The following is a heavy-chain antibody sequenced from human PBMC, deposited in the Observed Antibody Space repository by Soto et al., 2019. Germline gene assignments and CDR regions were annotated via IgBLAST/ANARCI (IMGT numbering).Heavy chain of an antibody. D-gene: IGHD3-16*01. V-gene: IGHV3-48*03. Sequence: QPGGSLRLSCAASGFTFSSYEMNWVRQAPGKGLEWLSYISTSGSTIYFADSVRGRFSISRDNAKNSLYLQMNSLRAEDTAVYYCARGGIRYGIDVWGQGTTVTV. CDR1: GFTFSSYE. CDR2: ISTSGSTI. CDR3: ARGGIRYGIDV. J-gene: IGHJ6*02.